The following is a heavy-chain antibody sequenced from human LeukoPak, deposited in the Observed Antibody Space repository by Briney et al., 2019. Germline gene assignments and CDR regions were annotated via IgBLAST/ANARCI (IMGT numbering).Heavy chain of an antibody. CDR3: ARDALYCSGGSCYLNWFDP. CDR1: GGSISSGSYY. Sequence: SETLSLTCTVSGGSISSGSYYWSWIRQPAGKGLEWIGRIYTSGSTNYNPSLKSRVTISVDTSKNQFSLKLSSVTAADTAVYYCARDALYCSGGSCYLNWFDPWGQGTLVTVSS. D-gene: IGHD2-15*01. V-gene: IGHV4-61*02. J-gene: IGHJ5*02. CDR2: IYTSGST.